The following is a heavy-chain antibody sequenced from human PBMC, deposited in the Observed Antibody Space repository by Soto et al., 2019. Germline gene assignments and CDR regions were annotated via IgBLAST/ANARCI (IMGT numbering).Heavy chain of an antibody. CDR1: GGSISSSSYY. D-gene: IGHD6-13*01. J-gene: IGHJ4*02. V-gene: IGHV4-39*01. Sequence: QLQLQESGPGLVKPSETLSLTCTVSGGSISSSSYYWGWIRQPPGKGLEWIGSINYSGSTNYNPSLKSRVPIAVHTSDNQLARTLTSVTAADTAVYYCARLYSSRWYVDHWGQGTLVTVSS. CDR3: ARLYSSRWYVDH. CDR2: INYSGST.